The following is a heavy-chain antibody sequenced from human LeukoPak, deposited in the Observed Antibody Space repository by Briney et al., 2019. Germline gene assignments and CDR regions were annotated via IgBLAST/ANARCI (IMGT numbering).Heavy chain of an antibody. V-gene: IGHV1-46*01. CDR2: INPSGGST. Sequence: ASVKVSCKASGYTFTGYYIHWVRQAPGQGLEWMGIINPSGGSTNYAQKLQGRVTMTRDTSTSTVYIELSSLRSEDTAVYYCARGAYYYGSMVDYWGQGTLVTVSS. CDR3: ARGAYYYGSMVDY. J-gene: IGHJ4*02. D-gene: IGHD3-10*01. CDR1: GYTFTGYY.